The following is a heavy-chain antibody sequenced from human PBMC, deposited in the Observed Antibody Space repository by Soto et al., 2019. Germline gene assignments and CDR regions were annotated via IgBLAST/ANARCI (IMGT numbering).Heavy chain of an antibody. CDR3: ARLSRCTSSWPHY. J-gene: IGHJ4*02. Sequence: GESLKISCQGSGYSFTTYWISWVRQMPGKGLECMGRIDPTDSYTDYSPSFEGHVTMSVDRSINTAYLEWSSLKASDTAMYYCARLSRCTSSWPHYWGQGTLVTVSS. V-gene: IGHV5-10-1*01. D-gene: IGHD2-2*01. CDR2: IDPTDSYT. CDR1: GYSFTTYW.